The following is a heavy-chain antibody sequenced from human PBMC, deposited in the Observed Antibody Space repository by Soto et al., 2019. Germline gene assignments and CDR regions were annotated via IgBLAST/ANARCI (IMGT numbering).Heavy chain of an antibody. D-gene: IGHD6-13*01. CDR2: IYYSGST. Sequence: SVTLSLTCTVSCGSISRYYCIFIRQPPGKGLEWIGYIYYSGSTNYNPSLKSRVTISVDTSKNQFSLKLSSVTAADTAVYYCARGRIAADGFDDGGEGPLVTVS. V-gene: IGHV4-59*01. J-gene: IGHJ4*02. CDR1: CGSISRYY. CDR3: ARGRIAADGFDD.